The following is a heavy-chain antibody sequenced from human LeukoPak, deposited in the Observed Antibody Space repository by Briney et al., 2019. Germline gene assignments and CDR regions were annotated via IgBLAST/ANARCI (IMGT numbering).Heavy chain of an antibody. V-gene: IGHV3-66*01. D-gene: IGHD2-15*01. J-gene: IGHJ2*01. Sequence: GGSLRLSCAASGFTVRNNYMSWVRQAPGKGLEWVSVIYSGGSTYYADSVKGRFTISRDNSKNTLYLQMNSLRAEDTAVYYCARVGFCSDSSCHAAGWYFDLWGRGTLVTVSS. CDR3: ARVGFCSDSSCHAAGWYFDL. CDR2: IYSGGST. CDR1: GFTVRNNY.